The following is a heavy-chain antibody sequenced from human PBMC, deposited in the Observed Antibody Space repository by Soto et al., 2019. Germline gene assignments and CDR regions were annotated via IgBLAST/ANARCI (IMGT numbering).Heavy chain of an antibody. J-gene: IGHJ4*02. D-gene: IGHD3-22*01. V-gene: IGHV3-48*01. CDR2: ISSSSSTI. CDR3: ASVDSSGYQKEEFEY. Sequence: PGGSLRLSCAASGFTFISYSMNWVRQAPGKGLEWVSYISSSSSTISYADSVKGRFTISRDNAKNSLYLQMNSLRAEHTAVYYCASVDSSGYQKEEFEYWGQGTLVTVSS. CDR1: GFTFISYS.